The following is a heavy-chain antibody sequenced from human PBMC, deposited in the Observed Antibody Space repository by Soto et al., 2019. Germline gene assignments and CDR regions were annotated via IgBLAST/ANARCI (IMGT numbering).Heavy chain of an antibody. CDR1: GYSIRDSSFY. CDR2: IYYKGYT. V-gene: IGHV4-39*01. CDR3: ARHPDYGGNYYCSGLDV. D-gene: IGHD4-17*01. Sequence: QMQLQESGPGLVKPSETLSLTCTSSGYSIRDSSFYWAWIRQSPGKGLEWIGSIYYKGYTKYNPSLETRVTISIDTSSNQFSRRLTSVTAAYTAIYFCARHPDYGGNYYCSGLDVWGPGTTVIVSS. J-gene: IGHJ6*02.